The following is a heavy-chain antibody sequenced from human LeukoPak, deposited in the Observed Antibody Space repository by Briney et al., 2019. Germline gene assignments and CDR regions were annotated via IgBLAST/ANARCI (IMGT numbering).Heavy chain of an antibody. CDR2: VSLSGDST. CDR1: GFTFSTYA. V-gene: IGHV3-23*01. Sequence: GGSLRLSCAASGFTFSTYAMSWVRQAPGKGLEWVSAVSLSGDSTYYADSVKGRFTISRDNSKNTLYLQMNSLRAEDTAVYYCAKLRYFDWLLRTIDYWGQGILVTVSS. D-gene: IGHD3-9*01. J-gene: IGHJ4*02. CDR3: AKLRYFDWLLRTIDY.